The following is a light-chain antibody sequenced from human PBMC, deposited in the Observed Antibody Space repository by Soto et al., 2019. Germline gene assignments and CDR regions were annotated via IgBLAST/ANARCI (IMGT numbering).Light chain of an antibody. CDR2: GAS. V-gene: IGKV3-15*01. J-gene: IGKJ1*01. CDR3: QQYNDWPRGT. CDR1: QSVRSN. Sequence: EIVVTQSPATLSVSPGERATLSCRVSQSVRSNLAWYQQKPGQAPRLLIYGASTRATGIPARFSGSGSGTEFTLTISSLQSEDFAVYYCQQYNDWPRGTFGQGTKVEIK.